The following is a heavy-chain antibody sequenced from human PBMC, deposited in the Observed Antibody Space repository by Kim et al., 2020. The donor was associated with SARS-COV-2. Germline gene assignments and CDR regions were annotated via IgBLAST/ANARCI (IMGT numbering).Heavy chain of an antibody. CDR3: ARGGWAIRDSSGYYLTY. D-gene: IGHD3-22*01. V-gene: IGHV1-46*01. CDR1: GYTFTSYY. CDR2: INPSGGST. Sequence: ASVKVSCKASGYTFTSYYMHWVRQAPGQGLEWMGIINPSGGSTSYAQKFQGRVTMTRDTSTSTVYMELSSLRSEDTAVYYCARGGWAIRDSSGYYLTYWGQGTLVTVSS. J-gene: IGHJ4*02.